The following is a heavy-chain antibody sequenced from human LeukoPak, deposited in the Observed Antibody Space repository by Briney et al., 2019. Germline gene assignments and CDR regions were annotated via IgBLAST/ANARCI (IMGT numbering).Heavy chain of an antibody. J-gene: IGHJ4*02. CDR2: IYYSGST. D-gene: IGHD6-13*01. CDR1: GDSITSSSYY. Sequence: SETLSLTCTVSGDSITSSSYYWGWIRQPAGKGLEWIGSIYYSGSTYYNPSLKSRVTISVDTSKNQFSLKLSSVTAADTAVYYCARDLHSSSWSFDYWGQGTLVTVSS. CDR3: ARDLHSSSWSFDY. V-gene: IGHV4-39*07.